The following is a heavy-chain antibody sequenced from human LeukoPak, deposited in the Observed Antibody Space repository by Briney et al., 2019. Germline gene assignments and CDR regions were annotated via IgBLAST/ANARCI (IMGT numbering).Heavy chain of an antibody. J-gene: IGHJ6*04. CDR2: ISYDGSNK. Sequence: GGSLRLSCAASGFTFSSYAMHWVRQAPGKGLEWVAVISYDGSNKYYADSVKGRFTISRDNSKNTLYLQMNSLRAEDTAVYYCASSGYGVRGVTPYYYYGMDVCGKGTTVTVSS. CDR1: GFTFSSYA. V-gene: IGHV3-30*04. CDR3: ASSGYGVRGVTPYYYYGMDV. D-gene: IGHD3-10*01.